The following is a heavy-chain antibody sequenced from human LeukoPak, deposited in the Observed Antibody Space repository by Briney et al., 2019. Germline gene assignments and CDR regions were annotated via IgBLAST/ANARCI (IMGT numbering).Heavy chain of an antibody. D-gene: IGHD1-26*01. V-gene: IGHV4-38-2*02. Sequence: KTSETLSLTCTVSGYSISSGYYWGWIRQPPGKGLECIGTMYHSGSTFYNPSLKSRVTISVDTSKNQFSLKLSSVTAADTAVYYCARNSGSYSLYYFDYWGQGTLVTVSS. CDR2: MYHSGST. CDR1: GYSISSGYY. CDR3: ARNSGSYSLYYFDY. J-gene: IGHJ4*02.